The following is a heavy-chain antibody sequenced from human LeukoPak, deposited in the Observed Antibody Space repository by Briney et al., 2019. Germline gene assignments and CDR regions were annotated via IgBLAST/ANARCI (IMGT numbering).Heavy chain of an antibody. CDR2: ISYDGSNK. CDR3: AREVYDSSGYYSH. V-gene: IGHV3-30-3*01. CDR1: GYTFSSYA. D-gene: IGHD3-22*01. J-gene: IGHJ4*02. Sequence: PGRSLRLSCAGSGYTFSSYAMHWVRQAPGKGLEWVAVISYDGSNKYYADSVKGRLTISRDNSKNTLYLQMNSLRAEDTAVYYCAREVYDSSGYYSHWGQGTLVTVSS.